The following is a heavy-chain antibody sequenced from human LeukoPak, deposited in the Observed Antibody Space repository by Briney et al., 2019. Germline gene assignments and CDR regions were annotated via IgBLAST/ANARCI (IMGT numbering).Heavy chain of an antibody. CDR3: ASRGIQLWSTWARTDY. D-gene: IGHD5-18*01. J-gene: IGHJ4*02. Sequence: PGGSLRLSCAASGFTFSSYWMHWVRQARGKGLVWVSRISTDGFSTIYADSVKGRFTISRDNAKNTLYLQMNSLRAEDTAVYYCASRGIQLWSTWARTDYWGQGTLVTVSS. CDR2: ISTDGFST. V-gene: IGHV3-74*01. CDR1: GFTFSSYW.